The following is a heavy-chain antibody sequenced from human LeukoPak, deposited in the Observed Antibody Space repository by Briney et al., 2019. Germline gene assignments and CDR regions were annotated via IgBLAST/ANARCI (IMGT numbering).Heavy chain of an antibody. CDR2: ISAYNGNT. CDR3: ARDKGSEMATIPNFDY. J-gene: IGHJ4*02. Sequence: GASVKVSCKASGYTFTSYGISWVRQAPGQGLEWMGWISAYNGNTNYAQKLQGRVTMTTDTSTSTAYMELRSLRSDDTAVYYCARDKGSEMATIPNFDYWGQGTLVTVSS. V-gene: IGHV1-18*01. CDR1: GYTFTSYG. D-gene: IGHD5-24*01.